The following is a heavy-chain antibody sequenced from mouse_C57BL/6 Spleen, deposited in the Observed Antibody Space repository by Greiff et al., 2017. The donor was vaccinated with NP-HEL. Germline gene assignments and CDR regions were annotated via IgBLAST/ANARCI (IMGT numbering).Heavy chain of an antibody. CDR3: ARTVGREYYFDY. Sequence: VQLQQSGAELVMPGASVKLSCKASGYTFTSYWMHWVKQRPGQGLEWIGEIDPSDSYTNYNQKFKGKSTLTVDKSSSTAYMQLSSLTSEDSAVYYCARTVGREYYFDYWGQGTTLTVSS. D-gene: IGHD4-1*01. CDR2: IDPSDSYT. CDR1: GYTFTSYW. J-gene: IGHJ2*01. V-gene: IGHV1-69*01.